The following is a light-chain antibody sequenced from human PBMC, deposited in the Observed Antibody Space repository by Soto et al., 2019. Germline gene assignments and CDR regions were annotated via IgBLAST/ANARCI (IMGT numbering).Light chain of an antibody. J-gene: IGKJ1*01. CDR3: QQSYSTPWR. Sequence: DIQMTRSPSSLSASVGDRVTITCRASQSISSYLNWYQQKPGKAPKLLIYAASSLQSGVPSRFSGSGSGTDFTLTISSLQPEDFATYYCQQSYSTPWRFGQGTKVDIK. CDR1: QSISSY. V-gene: IGKV1-39*01. CDR2: AAS.